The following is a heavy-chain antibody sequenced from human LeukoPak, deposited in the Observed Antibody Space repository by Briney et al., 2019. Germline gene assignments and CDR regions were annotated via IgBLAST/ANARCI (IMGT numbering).Heavy chain of an antibody. CDR1: GGSISNYY. CDR3: ARERGGYSYGIDQ. Sequence: SETLSLTCTVSGGSISNYYWSWIRQPAGKGLEWIGRIQSTGTTYFNPSLKSRVTMSIDTSKNQVSLKLSSVTAADTAVYYCARERGGYSYGIDQWGQGTLSPSPQ. V-gene: IGHV4-4*07. CDR2: IQSTGTT. D-gene: IGHD5-18*01. J-gene: IGHJ4*02.